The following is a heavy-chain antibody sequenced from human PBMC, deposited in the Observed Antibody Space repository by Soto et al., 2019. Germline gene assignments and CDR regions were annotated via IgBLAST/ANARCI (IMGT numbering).Heavy chain of an antibody. CDR1: GLSFNDYA. J-gene: IGHJ4*02. V-gene: IGHV3-64D*06. Sequence: GGSLRLSCSASGLSFNDYAMHWVRQAAGKGLKYVSSISSNCGSTYYADSVKGRFTISRDNSKNTLYLQMNSLRVEDTAVYSCVKDRFVNYWGQGALVTVSS. D-gene: IGHD3-3*01. CDR3: VKDRFVNY. CDR2: ISSNCGST.